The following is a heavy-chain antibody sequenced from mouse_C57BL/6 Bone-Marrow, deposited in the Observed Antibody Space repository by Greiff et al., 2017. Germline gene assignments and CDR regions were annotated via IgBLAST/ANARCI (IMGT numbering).Heavy chain of an antibody. D-gene: IGHD3-2*02. J-gene: IGHJ1*03. CDR3: ARNEQRRYDFDD. V-gene: IGHV1-64*01. Sequence: QVQLQQPGAELVKPGASVKLSCKASGYTFTSYWMHWVKQRPGQGLEWIGMIHPNSGSTNYNEKFKSKATLTVDKSSSTAYMQLSSLTSEDSAVYCCARNEQRRYDFDDWGTGTTVTVSS. CDR1: GYTFTSYW. CDR2: IHPNSGST.